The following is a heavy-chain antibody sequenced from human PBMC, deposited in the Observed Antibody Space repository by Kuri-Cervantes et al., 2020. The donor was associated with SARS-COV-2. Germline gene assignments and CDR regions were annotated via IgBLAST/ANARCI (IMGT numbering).Heavy chain of an antibody. CDR1: GFTFSSYS. D-gene: IGHD3-22*01. Sequence: GESLKISCAASGFTFSSYSMNWVRQAPGKGLEWVSSISSSSSYIYYADSVKGRVTISRDNAKNSLYLQMNSLRAEDTAVYYCARDLLYYDSSGYYPLDYYYGMDVWGQGTTVTVSS. V-gene: IGHV3-21*01. J-gene: IGHJ6*02. CDR2: ISSSSSYI. CDR3: ARDLLYYDSSGYYPLDYYYGMDV.